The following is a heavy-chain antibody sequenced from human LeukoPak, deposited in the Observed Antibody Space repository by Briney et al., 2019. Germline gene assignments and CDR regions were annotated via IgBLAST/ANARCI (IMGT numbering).Heavy chain of an antibody. CDR1: GGSISSYY. D-gene: IGHD3-3*01. CDR2: IYYSGST. V-gene: IGHV4-59*08. J-gene: IGHJ4*02. CDR3: ARGVVGGAVDY. Sequence: SETLSLTCTVSGGSISSYYWSWIRQPPGKGLEWIGYIYYSGSTNYNPSLKSRVTISVDTSKNQFSLKLSSVTAADTAVYYCARGVVGGAVDYWGQGTLVTVSS.